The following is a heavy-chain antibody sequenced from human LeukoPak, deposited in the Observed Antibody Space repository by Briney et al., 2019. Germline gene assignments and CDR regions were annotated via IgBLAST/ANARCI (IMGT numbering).Heavy chain of an antibody. Sequence: HTGGSLRLSCAASGFTLSSYAMSWVRQAPGKGLEWVSAISGSGGSTYYADSVKGRFTISRDNSKNTLYLQMNSLRAEDTAVYYCAKAITMVRGVPPFDYYYGMDVWGQGTTVTVSS. CDR2: ISGSGGST. J-gene: IGHJ6*02. CDR3: AKAITMVRGVPPFDYYYGMDV. D-gene: IGHD3-10*01. V-gene: IGHV3-23*01. CDR1: GFTLSSYA.